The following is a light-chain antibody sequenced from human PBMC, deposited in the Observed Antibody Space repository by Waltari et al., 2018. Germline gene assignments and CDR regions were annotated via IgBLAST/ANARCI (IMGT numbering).Light chain of an antibody. CDR1: RSAGGGYDY. CDR2: DVN. Sequence: QSALTQPRSVSGSPGQSVTISCTGTRSAGGGYDYISCYQQTPGKAPKLMVFDVNRRPSGVPDRFSGSKSGNTASLTISGLQAEDEADYYCCSYAGSYTWVFGTGTKVTVL. CDR3: CSYAGSYTWV. J-gene: IGLJ1*01. V-gene: IGLV2-11*02.